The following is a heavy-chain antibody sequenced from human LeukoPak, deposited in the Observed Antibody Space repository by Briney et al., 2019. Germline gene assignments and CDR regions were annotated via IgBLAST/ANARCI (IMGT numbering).Heavy chain of an antibody. D-gene: IGHD2-2*01. Sequence: PGGSLRLSCAASGFTFSSYAMHWVRQAPGKGLEWVSSISSSASYIYYADSVKGRFTISRDNAKNSLYLQMNSLRAEDTAVYYCARDRAGSTSDFDYWGQGTLVTVSS. J-gene: IGHJ4*02. CDR1: GFTFSSYA. CDR2: ISSSASYI. V-gene: IGHV3-21*01. CDR3: ARDRAGSTSDFDY.